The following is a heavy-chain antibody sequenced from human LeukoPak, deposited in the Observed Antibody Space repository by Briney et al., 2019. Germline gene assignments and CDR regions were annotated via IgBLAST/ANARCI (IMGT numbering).Heavy chain of an antibody. V-gene: IGHV3-7*01. CDR2: IKQDGSEK. CDR3: ARERGGEDAFDI. D-gene: IGHD7-27*01. CDR1: GFTFSTSW. Sequence: GGPLRLSCAASGFTFSTSWMSWVRQAPGKGLEWVANIKQDGSEKYYVDSAKGRFTISRDNAKNSLYLQMNSLRAEDTAVYYCARERGGEDAFDIWGQGTLVTVSS. J-gene: IGHJ3*02.